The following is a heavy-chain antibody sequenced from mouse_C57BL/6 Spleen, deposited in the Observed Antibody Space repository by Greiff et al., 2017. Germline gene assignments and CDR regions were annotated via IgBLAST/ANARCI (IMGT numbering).Heavy chain of an antibody. CDR1: GYTFTSYW. CDR2: IYPNSGGT. CDR3: ARGGTAQATSAVDYAMDY. Sequence: QVQLKQPGAELVKPGASVKLSCKASGYTFTSYWMHWVKQRPGRGLEWIGRIYPNSGGTKYNEKFKSKATLTVDKPSSTAYMQLSSLTSEDSAVYYCARGGTAQATSAVDYAMDYWGQGTSVTVSS. V-gene: IGHV1-72*01. D-gene: IGHD3-1*01. J-gene: IGHJ4*01.